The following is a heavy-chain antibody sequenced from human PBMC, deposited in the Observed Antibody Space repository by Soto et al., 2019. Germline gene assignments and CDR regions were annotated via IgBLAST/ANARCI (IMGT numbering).Heavy chain of an antibody. J-gene: IGHJ6*02. V-gene: IGHV4-39*01. D-gene: IGHD3-10*01. Sequence: SETLSLTCPVSSCSITSSSFHWGWIRQPPGKGLEWIGSIYYSGSTYYSPSLKSRVTISVDTSKNQFSLKLSSVTAADTAVYYCATRLTNYYGSGSYYNHYYYGMDVWGQGTTVT. CDR3: ATRLTNYYGSGSYYNHYYYGMDV. CDR1: SCSITSSSFH. CDR2: IYYSGST.